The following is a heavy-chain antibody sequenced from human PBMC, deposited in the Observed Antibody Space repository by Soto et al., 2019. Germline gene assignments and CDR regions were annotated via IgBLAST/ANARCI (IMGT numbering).Heavy chain of an antibody. J-gene: IGHJ4*02. CDR3: ARDIFQRGSYFPYGY. CDR2: INPSGGST. V-gene: IGHV1-46*01. D-gene: IGHD1-26*01. CDR1: GYTFTSYY. Sequence: GASVKVSCKASGYTFTSYYMHWVRQAPGQGLEWMGIINPSGGSTSYAQKFQGRVTMTRDTSTSTVYMELSSLRSEDTAVYYCARDIFQRGSYFPYGYWGQGTLVTVSS.